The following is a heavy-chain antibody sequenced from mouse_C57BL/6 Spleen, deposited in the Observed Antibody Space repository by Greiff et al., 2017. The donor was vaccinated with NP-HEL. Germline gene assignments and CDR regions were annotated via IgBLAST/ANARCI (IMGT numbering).Heavy chain of an antibody. Sequence: EVKVVESGGDLVKPGGSLKLSCAASGFTFSSYGMSWVRQTPDKRLEWVATISSGGSYPYYPDSVKGRFTISRDNAKNTLYLQMSSLKSEDTAMYYCARPYYSNYDYFDYWGQGTTLTVSS. CDR2: ISSGGSYP. CDR3: ARPYYSNYDYFDY. V-gene: IGHV5-6*01. CDR1: GFTFSSYG. J-gene: IGHJ2*01. D-gene: IGHD2-5*01.